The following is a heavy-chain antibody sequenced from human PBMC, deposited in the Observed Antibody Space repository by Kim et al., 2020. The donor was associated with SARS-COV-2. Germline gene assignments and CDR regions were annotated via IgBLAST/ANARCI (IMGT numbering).Heavy chain of an antibody. CDR3: AREYCNNGVCSGFDH. D-gene: IGHD4-4*01. CDR2: ISYSGESS. V-gene: IGHV3-48*02. CDR1: GFTFSSYN. J-gene: IGHJ4*02. Sequence: GGSLRLSCAASGFTFSSYNVHWVRQAPGKGLEWFSSISYSGESSFYLDSVKGRFTISRDNAKSSVSLQMNGLRDEDTGVYYCAREYCNNGVCSGFDHWGQGTLVTVSS.